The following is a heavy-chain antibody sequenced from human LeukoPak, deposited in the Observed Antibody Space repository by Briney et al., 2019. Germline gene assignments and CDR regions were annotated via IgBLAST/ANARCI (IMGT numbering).Heavy chain of an antibody. CDR1: GGSITSYY. D-gene: IGHD6-6*01. CDR2: IYYSGST. CDR3: ARAEYSNYYYYYYMDV. J-gene: IGHJ6*03. V-gene: IGHV4-59*01. Sequence: PSETLSLTCTVSGGSITSYYWSWIRQPPGKGLEWIGYIYYSGSTNYNPSLKSRVTISVDTSKNQFSLKLSSVTAADTAVYYCARAEYSNYYYYYYMDVWGKGTTVTVSS.